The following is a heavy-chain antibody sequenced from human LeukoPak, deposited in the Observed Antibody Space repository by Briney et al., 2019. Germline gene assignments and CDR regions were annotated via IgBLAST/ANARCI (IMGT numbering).Heavy chain of an antibody. D-gene: IGHD6-19*01. Sequence: SSNYSGSTYSNPSLKSRVTRSVDTSKNQFSLKLSSVTAADTAVYYCARQVLAGDYYFDYWGQGTLVTVSS. CDR3: ARQVLAGDYYFDY. J-gene: IGHJ4*02. CDR2: SNYSGST. V-gene: IGHV4-39*01.